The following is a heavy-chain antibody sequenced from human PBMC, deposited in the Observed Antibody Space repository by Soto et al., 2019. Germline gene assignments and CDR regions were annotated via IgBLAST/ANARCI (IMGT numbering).Heavy chain of an antibody. D-gene: IGHD3-10*01. CDR1: EFTFSNYA. Sequence: EVQLLESGGGLVQPGGSLRLSCAASEFTFSNYAMSWVRQAPGKGLEWVSLIRGSGGGTYYADSVKGRFTISQDNSKKTLDLQINSLSAEDTEVNYFARDRRSFTSDACPFDYWCQGTLVSVSS. CDR2: IRGSGGGT. CDR3: ARDRRSFTSDACPFDY. J-gene: IGHJ4*02. V-gene: IGHV3-23*01.